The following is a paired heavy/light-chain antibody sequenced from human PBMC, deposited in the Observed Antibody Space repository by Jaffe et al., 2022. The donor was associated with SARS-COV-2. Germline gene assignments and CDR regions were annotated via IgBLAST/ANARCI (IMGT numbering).Light chain of an antibody. CDR2: DVS. V-gene: IGLV2-14*01. Sequence: QSALTQPASVSGSPGQSITISCTGTSSDVGGYNYVSWYQQHPGKAPKLMIYDVSNRPSGVSSRFSGSKSGNTASLTISGLQAEDEATYYCSSYTSSTTTPKVFGGGTKLTVL. CDR3: SSYTSSTTTPKV. J-gene: IGLJ2*01. CDR1: SSDVGGYNY.
Heavy chain of an antibody. CDR1: GFTFSDYS. D-gene: IGHD1-1*01. CDR3: ARDYWNDVEIGY. V-gene: IGHV3-21*01. Sequence: EVQLVESGGGLVKPGGSLRLSCAASGFTFSDYSMNWVRQAPGKGLEWVSSIDTTSNTYTYYAESVKGRFTISRDNAKNSLYLQMNSLRAEDTAVYFCARDYWNDVEIGYWGQGTLVTVSS. J-gene: IGHJ4*02. CDR2: IDTTSNTYT.